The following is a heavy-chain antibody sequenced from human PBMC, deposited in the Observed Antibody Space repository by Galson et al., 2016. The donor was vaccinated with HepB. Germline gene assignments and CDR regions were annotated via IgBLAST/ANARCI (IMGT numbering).Heavy chain of an antibody. V-gene: IGHV3-53*01. CDR1: GFTVSSTF. D-gene: IGHD5-12*01. CDR2: IYSGDST. CDR3: ATSNSRSGSDWRITDY. Sequence: SLRLSCAASGFTVSSTFMTWVRQAPGKGLEWVSVIYSGDSTNYADSVKGRFTISRDNSKNTLYLQMNSLRAEDTAVYYCATSNSRSGSDWRITDYWGQGTLVTVSS. J-gene: IGHJ4*02.